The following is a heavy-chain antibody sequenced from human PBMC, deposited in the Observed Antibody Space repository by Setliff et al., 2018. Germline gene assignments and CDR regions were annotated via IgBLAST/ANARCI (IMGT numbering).Heavy chain of an antibody. V-gene: IGHV4-34*01. CDR3: RFWSGYYKNDY. Sequence: PSETLSLTCTVYGGSSSDYYWGWVRQPPGKGLEWIGEINHSGSTNYIPSLKSRLTISVDTSKNQFSLKLSSVTAADTAMYYCRFWSGYYKNDYWGQGTLVTVSS. CDR1: GGSSSDYY. CDR2: INHSGST. D-gene: IGHD3-3*01. J-gene: IGHJ4*02.